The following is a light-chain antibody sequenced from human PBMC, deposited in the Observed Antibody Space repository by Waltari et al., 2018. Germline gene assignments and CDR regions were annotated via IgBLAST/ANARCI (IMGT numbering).Light chain of an antibody. CDR1: HIGRKT. J-gene: IGLJ3*02. V-gene: IGLV3-9*01. CDR3: QVWDSSTVV. Sequence: SYDLTQPLSVSVALGQTARITCGESHIGRKTVHWYQEKPGLAPVLVIYRDNQRPSGIGDRFSGSNSGNMATLTLTTAQVGDEADYYCQVWDSSTVVFGAGTKLTVL. CDR2: RDN.